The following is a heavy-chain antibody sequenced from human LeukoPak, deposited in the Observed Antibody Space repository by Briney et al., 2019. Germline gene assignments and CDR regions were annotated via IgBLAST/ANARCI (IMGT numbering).Heavy chain of an antibody. CDR1: GFTFSSYA. Sequence: QPGRSLRLSCAASGFTFSSYAMHWVRQAPGKGLEWVAVISYDGNNKYYADSVKGRFTISRDNSKNTLYLQMNSLRAEDTAVYSCARGHLGDACGSTCSNFDYWGQGTLVTVSS. CDR2: ISYDGNNK. CDR3: ARGHLGDACGSTCSNFDY. J-gene: IGHJ4*02. V-gene: IGHV3-30-3*01. D-gene: IGHD2-15*01.